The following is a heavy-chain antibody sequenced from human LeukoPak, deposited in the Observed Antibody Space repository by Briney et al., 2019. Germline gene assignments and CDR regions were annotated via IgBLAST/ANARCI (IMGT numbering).Heavy chain of an antibody. V-gene: IGHV3-7*04. D-gene: IGHD6-6*01. CDR2: INQDGSET. CDR1: GFTFSSYW. Sequence: GGSLRLSCAASGFTFSSYWMSWVRQAPGKGLEWVANINQDGSETYYVDSVEGRFTISRDNAKNSLFLQMSSLRAEDTAVYYCARGIAARRRGGYYYMDVWGKGTTVTVSS. CDR3: ARGIAARRRGGYYYMDV. J-gene: IGHJ6*03.